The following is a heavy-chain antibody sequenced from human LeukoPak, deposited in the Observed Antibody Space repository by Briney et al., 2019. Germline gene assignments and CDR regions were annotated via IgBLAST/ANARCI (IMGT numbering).Heavy chain of an antibody. CDR3: ARDPRIYCTNGICRDDYFDN. CDR1: GFTFSGFG. Sequence: GGSLRLSCAASGFTFSGFGMSWVRQAPGKGLEWVSSISSTSIYKYYADSVKGRFTISRDNAKDSLFLQMNSLRAEDTAIYYCARDPRIYCTNGICRDDYFDNWGQGTLVTVSS. V-gene: IGHV3-21*01. CDR2: ISSTSIYK. J-gene: IGHJ4*02. D-gene: IGHD2-8*01.